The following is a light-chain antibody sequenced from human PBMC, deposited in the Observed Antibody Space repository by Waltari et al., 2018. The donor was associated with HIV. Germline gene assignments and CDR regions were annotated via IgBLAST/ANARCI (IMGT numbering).Light chain of an antibody. CDR1: HIITNF. CDR2: AAS. CDR3: QQTYSTPYT. J-gene: IGKJ2*01. Sequence: DIQMTQSTSSLSASVGDRVTITCRASHIITNFLSWYQQKPGKAPKLLIYAASSLHSGVPSRFSGSGSGTDFTLTISSLQPEDFAVYHCQQTYSTPYTFGQGTKLEI. V-gene: IGKV1-39*01.